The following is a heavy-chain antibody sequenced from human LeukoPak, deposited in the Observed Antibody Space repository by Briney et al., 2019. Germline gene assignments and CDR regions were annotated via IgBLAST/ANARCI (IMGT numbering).Heavy chain of an antibody. CDR3: ARVIDSSESYYRPFDY. V-gene: IGHV4-34*01. CDR1: SGSLSGYY. J-gene: IGHJ4*02. D-gene: IGHD3-10*01. CDR2: VNDSGKI. Sequence: SETLSLTCTVYSGSLSGYYWSWLRQPPGKGLEFIGEVNDSGKINYTPSLKRRGTVSVDAPKKQFSLKLTSVPAADTAVYYCARVIDSSESYYRPFDYWAQGIMVTVFS.